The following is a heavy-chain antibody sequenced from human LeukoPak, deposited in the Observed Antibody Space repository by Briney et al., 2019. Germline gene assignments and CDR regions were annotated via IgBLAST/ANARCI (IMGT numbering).Heavy chain of an antibody. V-gene: IGHV1-24*01. CDR1: GYTLTELS. CDR2: FDPEDGET. Sequence: ASVTVSCKVSGYTLTELSMHWVRQAPGKGLEWMGGFDPEDGETIYAQKFQGRVTMTEDTSTDTAYMELSSLRSEDTAVYYCAARAFLEWLSGELEFDYWGQGTLVTVSS. J-gene: IGHJ4*02. CDR3: AARAFLEWLSGELEFDY. D-gene: IGHD3-3*02.